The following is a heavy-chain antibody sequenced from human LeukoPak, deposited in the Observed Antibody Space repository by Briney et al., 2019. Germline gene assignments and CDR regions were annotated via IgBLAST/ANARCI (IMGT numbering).Heavy chain of an antibody. CDR1: GGSISSSSYY. CDR3: ARLRSGWYRYFDY. D-gene: IGHD6-19*01. J-gene: IGHJ4*02. V-gene: IGHV4-39*07. CDR2: IYYSGST. Sequence: SETLSLTCTVSGGSISSSSYYWGWIRQPPGKGLEWIGSIYYSGSTYYNPSLKSRVTISVDTSKNQFSLKLSSVTAADTAVYYCARLRSGWYRYFDYWGQGTLVTVSS.